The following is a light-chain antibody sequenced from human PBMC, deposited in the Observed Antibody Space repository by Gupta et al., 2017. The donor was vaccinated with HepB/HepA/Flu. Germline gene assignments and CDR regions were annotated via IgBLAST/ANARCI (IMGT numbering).Light chain of an antibody. V-gene: IGLV2-8*01. J-gene: IGLJ2*01. CDR1: SSDVGGYDY. Sequence: QSAMTQPPSASGSPGQPVTISCTGTSSDVGGYDYVSWYQQHPGKAPKLIIYEVNKRPSGVPDRFSGSKSGNTASLTVSGLQAEDEADYYCSSYAGNNNLVVFGGGTKLTVL. CDR2: EVN. CDR3: SSYAGNNNLVV.